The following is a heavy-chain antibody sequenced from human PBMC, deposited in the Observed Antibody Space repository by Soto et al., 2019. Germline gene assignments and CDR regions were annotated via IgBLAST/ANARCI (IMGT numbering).Heavy chain of an antibody. D-gene: IGHD3-16*01. J-gene: IGHJ4*02. CDR3: AGDVAGGFDY. V-gene: IGHV1-3*01. CDR2: INAGNGNT. Sequence: QVQLVQSGAEVKKPGASVKVSCKASGYTFTSYAMHWVRQAPGQRLEWMGWINAGNGNTKYSQKYQGRVTITRDTSESKAYMELRSLRSEDTAVYFCAGDVAGGFDYWGQGTLVTVSS. CDR1: GYTFTSYA.